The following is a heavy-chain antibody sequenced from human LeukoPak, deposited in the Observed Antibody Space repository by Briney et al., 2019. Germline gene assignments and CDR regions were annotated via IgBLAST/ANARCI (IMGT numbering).Heavy chain of an antibody. J-gene: IGHJ4*02. V-gene: IGHV1-69*13. CDR1: GGTFSSYA. CDR3: ARVQYSSSFSYYFDY. Sequence: ASVKVSCKASGGTFSSYAISWVRQAPGQGLEWMGGIIPIFGTANYAQKFQGRVTITADESTSTAYMELSSLRSEDTAVYYCARVQYSSSFSYYFDYWGQGTLVTVSS. D-gene: IGHD6-13*01. CDR2: IIPIFGTA.